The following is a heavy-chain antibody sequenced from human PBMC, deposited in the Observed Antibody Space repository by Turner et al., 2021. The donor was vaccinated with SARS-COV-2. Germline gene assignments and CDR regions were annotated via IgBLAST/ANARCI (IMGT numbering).Heavy chain of an antibody. CDR3: ATGYAYCGGDCSIHY. CDR1: GYSLTELS. CDR2: FDPEDGET. Sequence: QVQLVQSGAEEKKPGASVKVSCKVSGYSLTELSMHWVRQAPGKGLEWMGGFDPEDGETIYPQKFQGRVTMTEDTSTDTAYMELSSLRSEDTAVYYCATGYAYCGGDCSIHYWGQGTLVTVSS. D-gene: IGHD2-21*02. J-gene: IGHJ4*02. V-gene: IGHV1-24*01.